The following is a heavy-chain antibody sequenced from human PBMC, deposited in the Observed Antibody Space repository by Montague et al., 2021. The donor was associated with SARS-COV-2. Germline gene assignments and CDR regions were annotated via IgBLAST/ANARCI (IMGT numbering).Heavy chain of an antibody. CDR3: ARQDAWAYCGDECYRGWFDS. Sequence: SETLSLTCTVSFGSISTYYWSRIRQPPGKGLEWIRFIFYNGSTKYNPSLKRRVSISLDTSKNQFSLKLSSVTAADTAVYYCARQDAWAYCGDECYRGWFDSWGQGTLVTVSS. V-gene: IGHV4-59*01. J-gene: IGHJ5*01. D-gene: IGHD2-21*01. CDR1: FGSISTYY. CDR2: IFYNGST.